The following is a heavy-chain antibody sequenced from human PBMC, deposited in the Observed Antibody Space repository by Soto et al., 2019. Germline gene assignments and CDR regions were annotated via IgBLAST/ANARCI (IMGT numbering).Heavy chain of an antibody. CDR1: GLSFSSSA. Sequence: SVKVSCKTSGLSFSSSAMQWVRQAPGQRLEWIGWIVVGTNNTHYAQNLQERVTITRDMSTSSVYIELSSLRPEDTAVYYCAANLGYCRGDSCDDYWGQETQVTSPQ. D-gene: IGHD2-15*01. V-gene: IGHV1-58*02. CDR3: AANLGYCRGDSCDDY. CDR2: IVVGTNNT. J-gene: IGHJ4*02.